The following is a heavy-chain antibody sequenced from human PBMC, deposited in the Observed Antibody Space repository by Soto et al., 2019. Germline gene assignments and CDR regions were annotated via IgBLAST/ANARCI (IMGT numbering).Heavy chain of an antibody. J-gene: IGHJ6*02. CDR2: IRRDGTT. D-gene: IGHD6-19*01. CDR3: ASAVAKYYYYGMDV. CDR1: GLSVSKFF. V-gene: IGHV3-53*04. Sequence: GGSLRLSCAASGLSVSKFFMNWFRQAPGKGLEWVSVIRRDGTTYYADSVKGRFTISRHNSRNTLYLQMNSLRSEDTAVYYCASAVAKYYYYGMDVWGQGTTVTVAS.